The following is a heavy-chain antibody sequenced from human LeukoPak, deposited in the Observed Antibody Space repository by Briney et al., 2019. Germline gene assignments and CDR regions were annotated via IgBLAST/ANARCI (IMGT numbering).Heavy chain of an antibody. V-gene: IGHV3-23*01. Sequence: GGSLRLSCAASGFTFSSYAMSWVRQAPGKGLEWVSAISGSGGSTYYADSVKGRFTISRDNAKNSLYLQMNSLRAEDTAVYYCARTAMVENYYYYYMDVWGKGTTVTVSS. CDR1: GFTFSSYA. CDR3: ARTAMVENYYYYYMDV. D-gene: IGHD5-18*01. J-gene: IGHJ6*03. CDR2: ISGSGGST.